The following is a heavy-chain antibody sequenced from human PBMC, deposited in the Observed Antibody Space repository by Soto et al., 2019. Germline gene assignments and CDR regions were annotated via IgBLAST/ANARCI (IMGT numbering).Heavy chain of an antibody. CDR1: GYTFTRYG. CDR3: AMVDVYVTPSPQDV. V-gene: IGHV1-18*01. Sequence: QVQLVQSGAEVKNPGASVKVYCKASGYTFTRYGIAWARPAPGQGLEWMGWINTYNGNTNYAQNVQGRVTMTTDTSTSTAYMELRSLRSNDTAIYYCAMVDVYVTPSPQDVWGQGTTVIVSS. J-gene: IGHJ6*02. CDR2: INTYNGNT. D-gene: IGHD3-16*01.